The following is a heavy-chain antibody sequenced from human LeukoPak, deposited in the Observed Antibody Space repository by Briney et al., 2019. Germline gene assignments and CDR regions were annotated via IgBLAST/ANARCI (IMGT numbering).Heavy chain of an antibody. V-gene: IGHV4-39*01. Sequence: TASETLSLTCTVAGGSISSTNYHWGWIRQPPGKGLEWIGSIYYTGTTYYNPSLKSRLTISVDTSRNQFSLTLNSVTAADTAVYYCAAEYSSSPGYWGQGTLVTVSS. D-gene: IGHD6-6*01. J-gene: IGHJ4*02. CDR3: AAEYSSSPGY. CDR2: IYYTGTT. CDR1: GGSISSTNYH.